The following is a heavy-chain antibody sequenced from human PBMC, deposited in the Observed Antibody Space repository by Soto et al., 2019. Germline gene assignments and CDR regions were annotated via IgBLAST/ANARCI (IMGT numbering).Heavy chain of an antibody. CDR1: GDSVSSNSSA. J-gene: IGHJ5*02. Sequence: SQTLSLTCAISGDSVSSNSSAWNWIRQSPSRGLEWLGRTYYRSKWYNDYAVSVKSRITINPDTSRNQFSLQLNSVTPEDTAVYYCARDRYYYDRGGSWFDPWGQGTLVTVSS. CDR3: ARDRYYYDRGGSWFDP. V-gene: IGHV6-1*01. D-gene: IGHD3-22*01. CDR2: TYYRSKWYN.